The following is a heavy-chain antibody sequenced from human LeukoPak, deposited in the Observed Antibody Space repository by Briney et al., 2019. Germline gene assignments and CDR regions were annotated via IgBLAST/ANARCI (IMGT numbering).Heavy chain of an antibody. V-gene: IGHV3-11*04. CDR2: ISSSDSTI. D-gene: IGHD3-3*01. CDR1: GFTFSDYY. Sequence: PGGSLRLSCAASGFTFSDYYMSWIRQAPGKGLEWVSYISSSDSTIYYADSVKGRFTISRDNANNSLYLQMNSLRAEDTAVYYCASVYDFWVLAYWGQGTLVTVSS. CDR3: ASVYDFWVLAY. J-gene: IGHJ4*02.